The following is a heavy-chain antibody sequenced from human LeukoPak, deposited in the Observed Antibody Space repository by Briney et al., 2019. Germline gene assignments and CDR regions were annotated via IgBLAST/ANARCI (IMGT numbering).Heavy chain of an antibody. J-gene: IGHJ6*03. Sequence: SQTLSLTCTVSGGSISSGDYYWSWIRQPPGKGLEWIGYIYYSGSTYYNPSLKSRVTISVDTSKNQFSLKLSSVTAADTAVYYCARGGGYYDILTGYSPYYYYFMDVWGKGTTVTVSS. CDR1: GGSISSGDYY. CDR3: ARGGGYYDILTGYSPYYYYFMDV. CDR2: IYYSGST. V-gene: IGHV4-30-4*08. D-gene: IGHD3-9*01.